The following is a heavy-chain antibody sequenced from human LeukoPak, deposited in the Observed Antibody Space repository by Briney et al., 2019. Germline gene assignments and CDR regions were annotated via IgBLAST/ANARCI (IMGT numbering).Heavy chain of an antibody. CDR1: GFTFSSYA. Sequence: GGSLRLSCAASGFTFSSYAMHWVRQAPGKGLEWVAVISYDGSNKYYADSVKGRFTISRDNSKNTLYLQMNSLRAEDTAVYYCAKDSQVTTGLDWGQGTLVTVSS. J-gene: IGHJ4*02. V-gene: IGHV3-30*04. D-gene: IGHD4-17*01. CDR2: ISYDGSNK. CDR3: AKDSQVTTGLD.